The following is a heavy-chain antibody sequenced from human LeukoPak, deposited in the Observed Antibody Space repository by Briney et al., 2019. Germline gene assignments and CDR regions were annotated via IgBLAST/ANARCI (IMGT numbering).Heavy chain of an antibody. CDR2: IIPIFGTA. Sequence: SVKVSCKASGGTFSSYAISWVRQAPGQGLEWMGGIIPIFGTANYAQKFQGGVTITTDESTSTAYMELSSLRSEDTAVYYCARGSDDSSGYYQNLDYWGQGTLVTVSS. J-gene: IGHJ4*02. D-gene: IGHD3-22*01. V-gene: IGHV1-69*05. CDR3: ARGSDDSSGYYQNLDY. CDR1: GGTFSSYA.